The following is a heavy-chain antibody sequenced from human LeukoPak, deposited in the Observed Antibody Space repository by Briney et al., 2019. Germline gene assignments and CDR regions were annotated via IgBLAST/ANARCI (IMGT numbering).Heavy chain of an antibody. CDR2: ILIIYGTA. CDR3: SRGGARGMDV. V-gene: IGHV1-69*06. D-gene: IGHD6-6*01. Sequence: SVHVSCKASGGIYSRYAINWVRQAPGQGLEWMGGILIIYGTANYAQNFQGSVTITADKSTSTAYMELSSQRSEDTAVYYCSRGGARGMDVWGQGTTVTVSS. CDR1: GGIYSRYA. J-gene: IGHJ6*02.